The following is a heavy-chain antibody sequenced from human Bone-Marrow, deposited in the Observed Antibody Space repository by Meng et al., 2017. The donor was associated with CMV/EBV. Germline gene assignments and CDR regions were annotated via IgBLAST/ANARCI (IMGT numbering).Heavy chain of an antibody. J-gene: IGHJ4*02. Sequence: SETLSLTCTVSGGSISSSSYYWGWIRQPPGKGLEWIGSIYYSGSTYYNPSLKSRVTISVDTSKNQFSLKLSSVTAADTAVYYCARHQPDLDYWGQGTLVTFSS. V-gene: IGHV4-39*01. D-gene: IGHD3-3*01. CDR3: ARHQPDLDY. CDR2: IYYSGST. CDR1: GGSISSSSYY.